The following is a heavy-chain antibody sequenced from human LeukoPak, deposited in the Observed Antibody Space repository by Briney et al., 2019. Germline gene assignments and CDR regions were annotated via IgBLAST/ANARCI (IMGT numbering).Heavy chain of an antibody. CDR1: GESLSKYY. CDR3: ASSVGSTDY. J-gene: IGHJ4*02. Sequence: SETLSLTCAVYGESLSKYYWTWIRQSPGKGLEWIGEINHRGSTNQNPSLKSRVILSVDTSKHQSSLKLTSVTAADAAVYYCASSVGSTDYWGQGTLVTVSS. V-gene: IGHV4-34*01. CDR2: INHRGST. D-gene: IGHD1-26*01.